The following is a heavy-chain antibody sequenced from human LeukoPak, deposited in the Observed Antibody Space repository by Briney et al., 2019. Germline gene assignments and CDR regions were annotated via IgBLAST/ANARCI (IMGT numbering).Heavy chain of an antibody. Sequence: PGGSLRPSCAASGFTLSDHYMDWVRQAPGKGLEWVGRVRNKANGYRTEYAASVKGRFTVSEDASKSSLYLQMNSLKTEDTAMYYCARDLGSRGFYYYYYGMDVWGQGTTVTVSS. J-gene: IGHJ6*02. V-gene: IGHV3-72*01. CDR2: VRNKANGYRT. CDR1: GFTLSDHY. D-gene: IGHD6-13*01. CDR3: ARDLGSRGFYYYYYGMDV.